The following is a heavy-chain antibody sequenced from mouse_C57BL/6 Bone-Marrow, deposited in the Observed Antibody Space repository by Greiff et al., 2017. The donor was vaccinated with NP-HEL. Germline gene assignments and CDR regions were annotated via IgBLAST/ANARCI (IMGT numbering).Heavy chain of an antibody. CDR2: IDPSDSET. J-gene: IGHJ1*03. CDR1: GYTFTSYW. Sequence: QVQLKQPGAELVRPGSSVKLSCKASGYTFTSYWMHWVKQRPIQGLEWIGNIDPSDSETHYNRKFKDKATLTVDKSSSTAYMQLSSLTSEDSAVYYCARGYYYGPYWYFDVWGTGTTVTASS. CDR3: ARGYYYGPYWYFDV. V-gene: IGHV1-52*01. D-gene: IGHD1-1*01.